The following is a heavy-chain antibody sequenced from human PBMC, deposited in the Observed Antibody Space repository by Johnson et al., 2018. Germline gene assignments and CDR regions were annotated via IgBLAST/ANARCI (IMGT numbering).Heavy chain of an antibody. J-gene: IGHJ6*02. CDR3: ARDSSVDYLCYYGMDV. CDR1: GFTFSSYS. Sequence: VQLVESGGGLVQPGGSLSLSCVASGFTFSSYSMHWVRQAPGKGLEWVSYMSSTSRTIYYADSVKGRFTISRDNAKNSLYLQMNSLRDGDTAVYSLARDSSVDYLCYYGMDVWGQGTTVTVSS. V-gene: IGHV3-48*02. CDR2: MSSTSRTI. D-gene: IGHD6-6*01.